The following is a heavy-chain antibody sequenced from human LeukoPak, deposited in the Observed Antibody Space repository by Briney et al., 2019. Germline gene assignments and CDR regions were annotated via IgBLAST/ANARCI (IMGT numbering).Heavy chain of an antibody. Sequence: GGSLRLSCAASGFTFSRYWMSWIRQAPGKGLEWVANIKQDGSEKYYVESVKGWFTISKDNAKQSLYLQMNGLRVDDTAVYYCAKLGDLFDPWGQGTLVTVSS. V-gene: IGHV3-7*01. J-gene: IGHJ5*02. D-gene: IGHD2-21*01. CDR1: GFTFSRYW. CDR3: AKLGDLFDP. CDR2: IKQDGSEK.